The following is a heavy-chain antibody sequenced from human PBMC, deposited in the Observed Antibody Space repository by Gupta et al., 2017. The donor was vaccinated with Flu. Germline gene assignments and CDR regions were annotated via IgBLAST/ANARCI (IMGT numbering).Heavy chain of an antibody. V-gene: IGHV3-74*02. D-gene: IGHD2-21*01. CDR1: GFAFYTYW. CDR3: VRVGDGTKSGNFEY. J-gene: IGHJ4*02. Sequence: EVQLVESGGGLVQPGGSLRLSCETSGFAFYTYWMHGVRQAPGEGLVWVSRISPDGNNRDYEDTVKGRFTISRDNAKNTVYLQMDSLGVEDTATYYCVRVGDGTKSGNFEYWGQGDLATVSS. CDR2: ISPDGNNR.